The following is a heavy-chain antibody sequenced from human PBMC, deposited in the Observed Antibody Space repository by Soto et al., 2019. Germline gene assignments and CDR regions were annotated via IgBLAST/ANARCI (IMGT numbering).Heavy chain of an antibody. D-gene: IGHD3-10*01. CDR2: FDPEDGET. J-gene: IGHJ4*02. CDR3: ASHRLLLWFGESHFDY. CDR1: GYTLTVLS. Sequence: ASVKVSCKVSGYTLTVLSMHWVRQAPGKGLEWMGGFDPEDGETIYAQKFQGRVTMTEDTSTDTDYMELSSLRSEDTAVYYCASHRLLLWFGESHFDYWGQGTLVTVLL. V-gene: IGHV1-24*01.